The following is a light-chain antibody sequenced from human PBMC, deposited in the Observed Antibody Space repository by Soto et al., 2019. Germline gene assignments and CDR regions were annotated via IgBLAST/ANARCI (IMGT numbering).Light chain of an antibody. CDR1: QSVSSNY. CDR2: GAS. V-gene: IGKV3-20*01. J-gene: IGKJ1*01. Sequence: EIVLTQSRGTLSLSPEERATLSCRASQSVSSNYLAWYQQKPGQAPRLLIYGASRRATGIPDRFSGSGSGTDFTLTISRLEPEDFAVYYCQQYVTSPAFGQGTKV. CDR3: QQYVTSPA.